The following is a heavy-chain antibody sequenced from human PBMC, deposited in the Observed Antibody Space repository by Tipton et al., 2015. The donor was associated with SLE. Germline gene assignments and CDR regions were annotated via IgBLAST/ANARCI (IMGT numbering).Heavy chain of an antibody. CDR3: ARLIKGRPDYYYYYAMDV. CDR2: VYYSGTT. J-gene: IGHJ6*02. Sequence: GLVKPSETLSLICNVSGHSISSGYYWGWIRQFPGKGLEWIGTVYYSGTTYYKQSLKTRVTISIDTSKNQFSLKVTSVTAADTAVYYCARLIKGRPDYYYYYAMDVWGQGTTVTVSS. V-gene: IGHV4-38-2*02. D-gene: IGHD2-8*01. CDR1: GHSISSGYY.